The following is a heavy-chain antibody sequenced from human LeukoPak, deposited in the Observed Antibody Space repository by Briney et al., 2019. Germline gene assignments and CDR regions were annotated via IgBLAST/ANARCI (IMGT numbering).Heavy chain of an antibody. V-gene: IGHV3-43*01. J-gene: IGHJ4*02. CDR1: GFTFDDYT. CDR2: ISWNGVST. D-gene: IGHD6-6*01. Sequence: PGGSLRLSCAASGFTFDDYTMHWVRQAPGKGLEWVSLISWNGVSTYYADSVKGRFTISRDNSKNSLYLQMNSLRIEDIALYYCAKERGSSGYFDYWGQGTLVTVSS. CDR3: AKERGSSGYFDY.